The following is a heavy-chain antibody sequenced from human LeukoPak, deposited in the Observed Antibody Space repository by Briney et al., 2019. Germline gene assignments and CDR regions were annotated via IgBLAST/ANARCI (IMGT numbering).Heavy chain of an antibody. CDR1: GGSISSSSYY. V-gene: IGHV4-39*07. Sequence: SETLSLTCTVSGGSISSSSYYWGWIRQPPGKGLEWIGSIYYSGSTYYNPSLKSRVTISVDTSKNQISLKLSSVTAADTAVYYCAAGDTRPIELDYWGQGTLVTVSS. CDR3: AAGDTRPIELDY. D-gene: IGHD2/OR15-2a*01. CDR2: IYYSGST. J-gene: IGHJ4*02.